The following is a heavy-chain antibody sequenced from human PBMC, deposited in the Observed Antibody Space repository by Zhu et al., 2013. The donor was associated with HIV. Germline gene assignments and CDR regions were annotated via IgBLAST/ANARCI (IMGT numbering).Heavy chain of an antibody. CDR2: IYHSGST. D-gene: IGHD6-13*01. V-gene: IGHV4-38-2*02. CDR3: ARAAAAAHYYGMDV. Sequence: QVQLQESGPGLVKPSETLSLTCTVSGYSISSGYYWGWIRQPPGKGLEWIGSIYHSGSTYYNPSLKSRVTISVDTSKNQFSLKLSSVTAADTAVYYCARAAAAAHYYGMDVWG. CDR1: GYSISSGYY. J-gene: IGHJ6*01.